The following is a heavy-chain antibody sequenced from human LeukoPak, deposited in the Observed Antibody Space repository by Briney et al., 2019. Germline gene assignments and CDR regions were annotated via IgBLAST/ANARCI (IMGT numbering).Heavy chain of an antibody. CDR1: GYTFTGYY. D-gene: IGHD6-6*01. J-gene: IGHJ5*02. V-gene: IGHV1-2*02. CDR2: INPNSGGT. Sequence: GASVKVSCKASGYTFTGYYMHWVRQAPGQGLEWMGWINPNSGGTNYAQKFQGRVTMTRDTSISTAYMELSRLRSDDTAVYYCARVRPAARVRYNWFDPWGQGTLVTVSS. CDR3: ARVRPAARVRYNWFDP.